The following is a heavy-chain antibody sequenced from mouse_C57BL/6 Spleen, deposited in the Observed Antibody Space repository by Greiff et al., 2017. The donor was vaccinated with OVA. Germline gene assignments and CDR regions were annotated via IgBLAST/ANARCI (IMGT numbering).Heavy chain of an antibody. J-gene: IGHJ2*01. V-gene: IGHV1-39*01. CDR3: ARSGSTMVTTIDY. Sequence: VQLQQSGPELVKPGASVKISCKASGYSFTDYNMNWVKQSNGKSLEWIGVINPNYGTTSYNQKFKGKATLTVDQSSSTAYMQLNRLTSEDSAVYYGARSGSTMVTTIDYWGQGTTLTVSS. CDR2: INPNYGTT. D-gene: IGHD2-2*01. CDR1: GYSFTDYN.